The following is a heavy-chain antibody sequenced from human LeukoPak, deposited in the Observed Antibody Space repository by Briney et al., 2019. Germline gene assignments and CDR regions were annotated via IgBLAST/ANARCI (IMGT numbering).Heavy chain of an antibody. CDR2: IKHDGSEK. CDR1: GFPFDRYW. Sequence: GGSLRLSRVASGFPFDRYWMSRVRQAPGKGLEWVANIKHDGSEKNFVDSVKGRFTISRDNAENSLFLQMNSLRADDTAVYFCARQPIYEAYFDFWGQGTLVTVSS. D-gene: IGHD3-16*01. CDR3: ARQPIYEAYFDF. V-gene: IGHV3-7*01. J-gene: IGHJ4*02.